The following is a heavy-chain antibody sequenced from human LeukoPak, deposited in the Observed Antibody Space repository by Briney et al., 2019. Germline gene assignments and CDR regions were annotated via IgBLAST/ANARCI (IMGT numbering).Heavy chain of an antibody. CDR3: ARGHPTYYYDSSGRYYYYGMDV. Sequence: PSETLPLTCAVYGGSFSGYYWSWIRQPPGKGLEWIGEINHSGSTNYNPSLKSRVTISVDTSKNQVSLKLSSVTAADTAVYYCARGHPTYYYDSSGRYYYYGMDVWGQGTTVTVSS. D-gene: IGHD3-22*01. J-gene: IGHJ6*02. V-gene: IGHV4-34*01. CDR2: INHSGST. CDR1: GGSFSGYY.